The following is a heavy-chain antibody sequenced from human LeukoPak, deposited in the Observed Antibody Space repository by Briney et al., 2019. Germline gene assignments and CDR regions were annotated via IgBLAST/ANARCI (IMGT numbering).Heavy chain of an antibody. V-gene: IGHV3-74*01. J-gene: IGHJ6*04. Sequence: GGSLRLSCAASGFTFSSYWMHWVRQAPGKGLVWVSRINSGGSSTSYAASVKGRFTISRDNAKNTLYLQMNSLRAEDTAVYYCARGAVLRYFDPYGMDVWGKGTTVTVSS. D-gene: IGHD3-9*01. CDR3: ARGAVLRYFDPYGMDV. CDR2: INSGGSST. CDR1: GFTFSSYW.